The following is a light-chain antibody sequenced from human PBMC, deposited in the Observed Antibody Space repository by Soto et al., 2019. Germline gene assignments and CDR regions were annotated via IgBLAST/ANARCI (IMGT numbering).Light chain of an antibody. Sequence: EIVMTQSPATLSVSPGERATLSCRASQSVSSNLAWYQQKPGQAPRLLIYGASTRATSIPARFSGSGSGTEFTLTNSSLQSEDFAVYYCQQYNIWPPWTFGQGSMGEIK. CDR2: GAS. V-gene: IGKV3-15*01. CDR3: QQYNIWPPWT. CDR1: QSVSSN. J-gene: IGKJ1*01.